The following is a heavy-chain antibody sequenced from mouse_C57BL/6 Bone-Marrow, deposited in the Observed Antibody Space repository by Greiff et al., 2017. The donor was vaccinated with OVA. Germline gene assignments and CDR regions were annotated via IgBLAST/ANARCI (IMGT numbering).Heavy chain of an antibody. D-gene: IGHD2-3*01. CDR2: ISSGGSYT. CDR1: GFTFSSYG. CDR3: ARRDGYYDFDY. J-gene: IGHJ2*01. V-gene: IGHV5-6*02. Sequence: DVKLVESGGDLVKPGGSLKLSCAASGFTFSSYGMSWVRQTPDKRLEWVATISSGGSYTYYPDSVKGRFTISRDNAKNTLYLQMSSLKSEDTAMYYCARRDGYYDFDYWGQGTTLTVSS.